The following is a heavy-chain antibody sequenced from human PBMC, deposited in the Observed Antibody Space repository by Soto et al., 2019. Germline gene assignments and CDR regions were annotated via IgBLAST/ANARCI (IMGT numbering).Heavy chain of an antibody. CDR3: ARSTHGWGSQTDY. CDR2: IIPILGIA. CDR1: GGTFSSYT. J-gene: IGHJ4*02. Sequence: QVQLVQSGAEVKKPGSSVKVSCKASGGTFSSYTISWVRQAPGQGLEWMGRIIPILGIANYAQKCQGRATITADTSTSTAYMELSSLRSEDTAVYYCARSTHGWGSQTDYWGQGTLVTGSS. V-gene: IGHV1-69*02. D-gene: IGHD3-16*01.